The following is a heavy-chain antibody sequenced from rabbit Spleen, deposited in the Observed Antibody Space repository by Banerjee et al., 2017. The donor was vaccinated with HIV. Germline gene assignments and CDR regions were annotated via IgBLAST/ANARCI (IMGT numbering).Heavy chain of an antibody. Sequence: QEQLVESGGDLVQPGASLTLTCTASGVSFSSDQYMCWVRQAPGKGLEWIACINTATGNPLYATKVKCRFPISRTSSATVNRQMARLPAAATTTYFCARRHAVDDYVNLWAQGPLVPVS. CDR1: GVSFSSDQY. CDR2: INTATGNP. CDR3: ARRHAVDDYVNL. J-gene: IGHJ4*01. V-gene: IGHV1S45*01. D-gene: IGHD2-1*01.